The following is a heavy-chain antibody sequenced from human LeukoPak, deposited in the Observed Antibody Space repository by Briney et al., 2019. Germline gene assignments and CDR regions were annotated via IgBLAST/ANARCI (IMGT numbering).Heavy chain of an antibody. CDR2: IKQDGSEK. Sequence: PGGSLRLSCAASGFTLSSYWMSWVRQAPGKGLEWVANIKQDGSEKYYVDSVKGRFTISRDNAKNSLYLQMNSLRAEDTAVYYCAREQRYCSSSSCPWEPFDYWGQGTLVTVSS. CDR1: GFTLSSYW. V-gene: IGHV3-7*05. J-gene: IGHJ4*02. D-gene: IGHD2-2*01. CDR3: AREQRYCSSSSCPWEPFDY.